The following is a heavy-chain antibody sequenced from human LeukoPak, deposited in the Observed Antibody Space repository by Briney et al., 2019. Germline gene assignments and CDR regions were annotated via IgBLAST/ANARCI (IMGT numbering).Heavy chain of an antibody. J-gene: IGHJ5*02. Sequence: ASVKVSCKASGYTFTNYGISWVRQAPGQGLEWMGWISAYNGNTNYAQKLQGRVTMTTDTSTSTAYMELRSLRSDDTAVYYCAREAIAARKEDWFDPWGQGTLVTVSS. CDR1: GYTFTNYG. D-gene: IGHD6-6*01. CDR3: AREAIAARKEDWFDP. CDR2: ISAYNGNT. V-gene: IGHV1-18*01.